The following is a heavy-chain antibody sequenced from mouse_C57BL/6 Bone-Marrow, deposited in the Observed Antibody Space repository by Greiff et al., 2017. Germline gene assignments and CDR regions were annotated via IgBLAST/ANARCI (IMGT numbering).Heavy chain of an antibody. V-gene: IGHV1-81*01. J-gene: IGHJ4*01. CDR1: GYTFTSYG. D-gene: IGHD2-10*02. Sequence: QVQLQQSGAELARPGASVKLSCKASGYTFTSYGISWVKQRTGQGLEWIGEIYPRSGNTYYNEKFKGKATLTADKSSSTAYMELRSLTSEDSAVXFCARSGYGNHYAMDYGGQGTSVTVSS. CDR3: ARSGYGNHYAMDY. CDR2: IYPRSGNT.